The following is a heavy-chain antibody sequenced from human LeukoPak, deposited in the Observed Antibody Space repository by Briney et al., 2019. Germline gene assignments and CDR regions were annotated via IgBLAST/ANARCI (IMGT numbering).Heavy chain of an antibody. CDR2: MNPNSGNT. Sequence: GASVKVSCKASGYTFTSYDINWVRQATGQGLEWMGWMNPNSGNTGYAQKFQGRVTMTRNTSISTAYMELSSLRSEDTAVYYCARVLGRYYYDSSGYRKNDAFDIWGQGTMVTVSS. D-gene: IGHD3-22*01. CDR1: GYTFTSYD. V-gene: IGHV1-8*01. CDR3: ARVLGRYYYDSSGYRKNDAFDI. J-gene: IGHJ3*02.